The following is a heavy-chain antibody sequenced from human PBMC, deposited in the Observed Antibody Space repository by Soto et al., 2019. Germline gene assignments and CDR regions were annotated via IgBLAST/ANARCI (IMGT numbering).Heavy chain of an antibody. CDR1: GFTFSSYG. Sequence: PGGSLRLSCAASGFTFSSYGMHWVRQAPGKGLEWVAVIWNDGSNKYYADSVKGRFTISRDNSKNTLYLQMNSLRAEDTAVYYCAKDRDIVVVPAAYYMDVWGKGTTVTVSS. J-gene: IGHJ6*03. CDR3: AKDRDIVVVPAAYYMDV. D-gene: IGHD2-2*01. CDR2: IWNDGSNK. V-gene: IGHV3-30*02.